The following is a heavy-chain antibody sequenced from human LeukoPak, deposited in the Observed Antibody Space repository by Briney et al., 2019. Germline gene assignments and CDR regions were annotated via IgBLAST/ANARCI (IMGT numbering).Heavy chain of an antibody. CDR3: ARAPSKGYCSSTSCYYYYGMDV. CDR1: GYTFTSYG. J-gene: IGHJ6*02. V-gene: IGHV1-18*01. CDR2: ISAYNGNT. D-gene: IGHD2-2*01. Sequence: ASVKVSCKASGYTFTSYGISWVRQAPGQGLEWMGWISAYNGNTNYAQKLQGRVTMTTDTSTSTAYMELRSLRSDDTAVYYCARAPSKGYCSSTSCYYYYGMDVWGQGTTVTVSS.